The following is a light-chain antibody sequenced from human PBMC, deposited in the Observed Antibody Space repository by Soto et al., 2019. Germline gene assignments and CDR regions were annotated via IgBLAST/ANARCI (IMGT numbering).Light chain of an antibody. Sequence: ETVMTQSPATLSVSPGERVTLSCRASQSVSSNLAWYQQKPGQAPRLLIYSASTRATGIPARFSGSGSATEFSLTIGGLQSEDFAIYYCQQYNNWPRTFGQGTTVESK. CDR3: QQYNNWPRT. J-gene: IGKJ1*01. V-gene: IGKV3-15*01. CDR2: SAS. CDR1: QSVSSN.